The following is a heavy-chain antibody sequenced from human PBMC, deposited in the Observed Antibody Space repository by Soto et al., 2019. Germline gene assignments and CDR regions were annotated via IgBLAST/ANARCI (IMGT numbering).Heavy chain of an antibody. CDR3: ARQQLLPFYYALDV. CDR2: IYYRGST. D-gene: IGHD6-13*01. J-gene: IGHJ6*02. Sequence: SETLSLTCNVSGGSISGYYWSWIRQPPGKGLEYIGYIYYRGSTNYNPSLESRVTMSVDTSRNQFSLKVNSVTAADTAVYYCARQQLLPFYYALDVWGQGTTVTV. V-gene: IGHV4-59*01. CDR1: GGSISGYY.